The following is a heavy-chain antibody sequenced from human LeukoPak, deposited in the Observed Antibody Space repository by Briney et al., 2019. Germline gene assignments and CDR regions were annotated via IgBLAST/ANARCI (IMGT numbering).Heavy chain of an antibody. Sequence: GGSLRLSCAASGFTFSSYEMNWVRQAPGKGLEWVSYISSSGSTIYYADSVKGRFTISRDNAKNSLYLQVNSLRAEDTAVYYCAELGITMIGGVWGKGTTVTISS. V-gene: IGHV3-48*03. CDR1: GFTFSSYE. D-gene: IGHD3-10*02. CDR3: AELGITMIGGV. CDR2: ISSSGSTI. J-gene: IGHJ6*04.